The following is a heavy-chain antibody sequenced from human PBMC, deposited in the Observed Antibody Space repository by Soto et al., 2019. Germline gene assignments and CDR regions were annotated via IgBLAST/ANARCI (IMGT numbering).Heavy chain of an antibody. Sequence: GGSLRLSCAASGFTFSSYAMHWVRQAPGKGLEWVAVISYDGSNKYYADSVKGRFTISRDNSKNTLYLQMNSLRAEDTAVYYCARDWSRYRTVTTPFDYWGQGTLVTVSS. CDR3: ARDWSRYRTVTTPFDY. J-gene: IGHJ4*02. CDR2: ISYDGSNK. CDR1: GFTFSSYA. D-gene: IGHD4-17*01. V-gene: IGHV3-30-3*01.